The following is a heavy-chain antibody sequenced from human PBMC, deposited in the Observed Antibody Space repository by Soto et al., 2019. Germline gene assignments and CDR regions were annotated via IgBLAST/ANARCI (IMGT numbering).Heavy chain of an antibody. CDR3: AKDQRYSSSWYPFDY. CDR2: ISGSGGTT. D-gene: IGHD6-13*01. Sequence: GGSLRLSCAASGFIFSSFAMSWVRQAPGEGLEWVSVISGSGGTTSYADSVKGRFTISRDNSKRMLYLQMSSLRAEDTAVYYCAKDQRYSSSWYPFDYWGQGTLVTVSS. V-gene: IGHV3-23*01. CDR1: GFIFSSFA. J-gene: IGHJ4*02.